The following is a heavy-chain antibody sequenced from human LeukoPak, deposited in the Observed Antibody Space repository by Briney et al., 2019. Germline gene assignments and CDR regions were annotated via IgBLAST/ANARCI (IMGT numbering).Heavy chain of an antibody. Sequence: SETLSLTCTVSGGSISSYYWSWIWQPPGKGLEWIGYIYYSGSASYNPSLKSRVTISVDTSKNQFSLKLSSVTAADTAVYYCARDTFQNTRSFSLGPWASDAFDIWGQGTMVTVSS. D-gene: IGHD2-21*01. V-gene: IGHV4-59*01. J-gene: IGHJ3*02. CDR1: GGSISSYY. CDR2: IYYSGSA. CDR3: ARDTFQNTRSFSLGPWASDAFDI.